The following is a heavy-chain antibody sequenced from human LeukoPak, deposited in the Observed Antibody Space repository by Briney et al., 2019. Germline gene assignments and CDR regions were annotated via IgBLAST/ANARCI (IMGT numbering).Heavy chain of an antibody. J-gene: IGHJ4*02. CDR1: GGSFSGYY. Sequence: SETLSLTCAVYGGSFSGYYWSWIRQPPGKGLEWIGEINHSGSTNYNPSLKSRVATSVDTSKNQFSLKLSSVTAADTAVYYCARPTSGGVFDYWGQGTLVTVSS. CDR3: ARPTSGGVFDY. CDR2: INHSGST. V-gene: IGHV4-34*01. D-gene: IGHD4-23*01.